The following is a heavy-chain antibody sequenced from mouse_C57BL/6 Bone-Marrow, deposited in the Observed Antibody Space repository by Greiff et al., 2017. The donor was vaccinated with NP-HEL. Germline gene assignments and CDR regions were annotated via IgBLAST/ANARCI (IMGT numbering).Heavy chain of an antibody. CDR1: GYTFTDYY. V-gene: IGHV1-19*01. J-gene: IGHJ4*01. D-gene: IGHD1-1*01. Sequence: EVQLQQSGPVLVKPGASVKMSCKASGYTFTDYYMNWVKQSHGKSLEWIGVINPYNGGTSYNQKFKGKATLTVDKSSSTAYMELNRLTSEDSAVYYCARSAYYYGSSSYYAMDYWGQGTSVTVSS. CDR2: INPYNGGT. CDR3: ARSAYYYGSSSYYAMDY.